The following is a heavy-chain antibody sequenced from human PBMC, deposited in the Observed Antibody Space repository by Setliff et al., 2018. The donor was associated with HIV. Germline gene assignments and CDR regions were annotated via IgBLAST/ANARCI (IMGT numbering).Heavy chain of an antibody. D-gene: IGHD2-8*02. CDR2: VYTTGGT. CDR1: GGSISSGIYY. J-gene: IGHJ3*02. CDR3: ARAPTGVTNAFDI. Sequence: SETLSLTCPVSGGSISSGIYYWIWIRQPAGKGLEWIGHVYTTGGTNYNPSLESRLTISVDTSRNQFSLRQSSVTAADTAVYYCARAPTGVTNAFDIWGQGTMVTVSS. V-gene: IGHV4-61*09.